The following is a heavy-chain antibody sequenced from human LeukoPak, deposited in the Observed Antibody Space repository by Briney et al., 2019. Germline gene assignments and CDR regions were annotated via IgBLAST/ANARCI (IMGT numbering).Heavy chain of an antibody. D-gene: IGHD5-12*01. Sequence: GGSLRLSCAASGFNVSYYSVNWVRQAPGKGLEWVSYISFSNSTLYYADSVGGRFTISRDNAKNSLSLQMNSLRAEDTAVYYCAGGGATSFDYWGQGILVTVSS. CDR1: GFNVSYYS. V-gene: IGHV3-48*04. J-gene: IGHJ4*02. CDR3: AGGGATSFDY. CDR2: ISFSNSTL.